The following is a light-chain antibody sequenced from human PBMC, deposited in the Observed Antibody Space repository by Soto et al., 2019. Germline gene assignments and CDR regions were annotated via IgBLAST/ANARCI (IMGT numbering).Light chain of an antibody. V-gene: IGLV2-8*01. CDR1: SSDVGGYNY. CDR2: EVS. J-gene: IGLJ2*01. CDR3: SSYAGSNNPVV. Sequence: QSALTQPPSASGSPGQSVTISCTGTSSDVGGYNYVSWYQQHPGKAPRLMIYEVSKRPSGVPDRFSGSKSGNTASLTVSGLQAEDEADYYCSSYAGSNNPVVSAGGTKLTVL.